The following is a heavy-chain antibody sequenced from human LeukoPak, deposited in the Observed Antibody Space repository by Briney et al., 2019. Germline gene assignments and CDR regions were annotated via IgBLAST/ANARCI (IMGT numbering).Heavy chain of an antibody. CDR3: ASNSGSYYVGGD. D-gene: IGHD3-10*01. V-gene: IGHV4-59*01. Sequence: PSETLSLTCTVSGGSIRSYYWSGFRDPPGKGLEYIGYIYHDGNTNYNPSLKSQVTISIDTSKKQFSLNLTSVTAADTAVYYCASNSGSYYVGGDWGQGTLVTVS. CDR1: GGSIRSYY. CDR2: IYHDGNT. J-gene: IGHJ4*02.